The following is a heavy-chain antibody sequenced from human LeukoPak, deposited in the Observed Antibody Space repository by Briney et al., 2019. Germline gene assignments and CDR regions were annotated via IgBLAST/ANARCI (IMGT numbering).Heavy chain of an antibody. CDR3: ARGAANIYYYYLDV. Sequence: SETLSLTCTVSGGSIRNSYWSWIRQPAGKGLEWIGRIYSSGSAGYNPSLKSRVTMSVDTSKNQFSLRLDSVTAADTAVYYCARGAANIYYYYLDVWGNGTTVTASS. J-gene: IGHJ6*03. CDR1: GGSIRNSY. D-gene: IGHD2-15*01. CDR2: IYSSGSA. V-gene: IGHV4-4*07.